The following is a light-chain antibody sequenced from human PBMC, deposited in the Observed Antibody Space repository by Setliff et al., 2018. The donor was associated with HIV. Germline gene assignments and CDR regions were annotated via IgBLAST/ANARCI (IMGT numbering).Light chain of an antibody. CDR1: SSDIGAYNY. Sequence: QSALAQPASVSGSPGQSITISCTGTSSDIGAYNYVSWYQHHPGKAPKLMIYEVSNRPSGVSNRFSGSKSDNTASLTISGLQAEDEADYYCSSYTSSTAPYVFGTGTMVTVL. CDR2: EVS. V-gene: IGLV2-14*01. CDR3: SSYTSSTAPYV. J-gene: IGLJ1*01.